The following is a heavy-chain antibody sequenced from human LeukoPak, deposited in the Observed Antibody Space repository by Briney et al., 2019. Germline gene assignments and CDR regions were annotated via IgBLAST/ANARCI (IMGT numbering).Heavy chain of an antibody. CDR1: GFSFSTNY. V-gene: IGHV3-53*01. CDR2: IYSGGTA. J-gene: IGHJ4*02. CDR3: ARTIVYDSYGYDH. Sequence: PGGSLRLSCAASGFSFSTNYMSWFRRAPGKGLEWVSLIYSGGTAYYADSVKGRFTISRDNSRNTLYLQMNSVGAEDTAMYYCARTIVYDSYGYDHWGQGTLVTVSS. D-gene: IGHD5-18*01.